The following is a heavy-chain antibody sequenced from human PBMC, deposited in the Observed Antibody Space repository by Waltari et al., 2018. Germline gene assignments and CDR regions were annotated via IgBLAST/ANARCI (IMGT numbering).Heavy chain of an antibody. Sequence: QVQLVQSGAEVKKPGASVKVFCKASGYTFTGYYMHWVRQAPGQGLEWMGWINPNSGGTNYAQKFQGRVTMTRDTSISTAYMELSRLRSDDTAVYYCARSLEGPDTATVTRSHYWGQGTLVTVSS. J-gene: IGHJ4*02. V-gene: IGHV1-2*02. CDR1: GYTFTGYY. D-gene: IGHD5-18*01. CDR2: INPNSGGT. CDR3: ARSLEGPDTATVTRSHY.